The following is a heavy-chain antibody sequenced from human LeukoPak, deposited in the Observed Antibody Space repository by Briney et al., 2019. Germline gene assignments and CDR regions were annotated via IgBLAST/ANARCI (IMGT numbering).Heavy chain of an antibody. CDR3: ARTSSSWYFYFDY. Sequence: GGSLRLSCAASGFTFSSYSMNWVRQAPGEGLEWVSSISSSSSYIYYADSVKGRFTISRDNAKNSLYLQMNSLRAEDTAVYYCARTSSSWYFYFDYWGQGTLVTVSS. V-gene: IGHV3-21*01. D-gene: IGHD6-13*01. J-gene: IGHJ4*02. CDR1: GFTFSSYS. CDR2: ISSSSSYI.